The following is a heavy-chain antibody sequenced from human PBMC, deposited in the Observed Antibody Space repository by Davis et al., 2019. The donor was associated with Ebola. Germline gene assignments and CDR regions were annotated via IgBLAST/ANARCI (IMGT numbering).Heavy chain of an antibody. CDR1: GYTFTTYW. CDR3: ARPGYYDSSGYYEGDNVMDV. J-gene: IGHJ6*02. CDR2: IYPGDSDT. Sequence: GESLKISCRASGYTFTTYWIGWVRQMPGKGLEWMGIIYPGDSDTKYSPSFQGQVTIPADKSISTAFLQWRSLKASDTAMYYCARPGYYDSSGYYEGDNVMDVWGQGTTVTVSS. V-gene: IGHV5-51*01. D-gene: IGHD3-22*01.